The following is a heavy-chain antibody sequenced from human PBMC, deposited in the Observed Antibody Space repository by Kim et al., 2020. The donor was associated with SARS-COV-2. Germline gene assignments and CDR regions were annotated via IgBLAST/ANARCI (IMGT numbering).Heavy chain of an antibody. Sequence: SETLSLTCAVYGGSFSGYYWSWIRQPPGKGLEWIGEINHSGSTNYNPSLKSRGTISVDTSKNQFSLKRSSVTAADTAVYYCARATGYLYYYGSGRFLDYWGQGTLVTVSS. V-gene: IGHV4-34*01. CDR3: ARATGYLYYYGSGRFLDY. J-gene: IGHJ4*02. CDR1: GGSFSGYY. CDR2: INHSGST. D-gene: IGHD3-10*01.